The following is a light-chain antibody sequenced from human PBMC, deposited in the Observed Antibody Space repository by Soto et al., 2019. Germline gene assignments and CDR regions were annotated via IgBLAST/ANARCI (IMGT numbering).Light chain of an antibody. V-gene: IGKV3-11*01. CDR1: QSVSSN. J-gene: IGKJ5*01. Sequence: DIVMTQSPATLSVSPGERATLSCRASQSVSSNLAWYQQKPGQAPRLVIYDASLRANGVPARCGGSGSGTDFTLTSNSLEPEDFAGYYCQQRNVWPPITFGQGTRLEIK. CDR2: DAS. CDR3: QQRNVWPPIT.